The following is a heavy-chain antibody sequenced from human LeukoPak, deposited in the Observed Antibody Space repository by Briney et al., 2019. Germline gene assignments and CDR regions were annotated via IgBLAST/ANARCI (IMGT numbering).Heavy chain of an antibody. CDR1: GFTFSSYS. CDR2: ISSSSSYM. CDR3: ARDRSSSRDLDY. V-gene: IGHV3-21*01. D-gene: IGHD6-13*01. Sequence: GGSLRLSCAASGFTFSSYSMNWVRQAPGKGLEWVSCISSSSSYMYYADSVKGRFTISRDNAKNSLYLQMNSLRAEDTAVYYCARDRSSSRDLDYWGQGTLVTVSS. J-gene: IGHJ4*02.